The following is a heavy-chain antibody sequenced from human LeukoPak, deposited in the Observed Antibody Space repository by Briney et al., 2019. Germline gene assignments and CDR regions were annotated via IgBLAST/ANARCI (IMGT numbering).Heavy chain of an antibody. CDR3: ARGAAGSGQGYYYMDV. Sequence: ASVKVSCKASGYTFTSYYMHWVRQAPGQGLERMGIINPSGGSTKYPQKFQGRVTMTRDMSTSTAYMELSSLRSEDTAVYYCARGAAGSGQGYYYMDVWGKGTTVTVSS. D-gene: IGHD3-10*01. J-gene: IGHJ6*03. V-gene: IGHV1-46*01. CDR1: GYTFTSYY. CDR2: INPSGGST.